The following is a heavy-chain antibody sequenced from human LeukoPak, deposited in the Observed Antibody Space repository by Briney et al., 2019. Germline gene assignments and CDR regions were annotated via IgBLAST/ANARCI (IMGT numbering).Heavy chain of an antibody. D-gene: IGHD2-15*01. CDR1: GFTFSSYW. V-gene: IGHV3-7*01. J-gene: IGHJ4*02. CDR2: IKPDGSVA. Sequence: GGSLRLSCSASGFTFSSYWMSWVRQAPGKGLVWLANIKPDGSVAYHVDSVKGRFTLSRDNASNSLYLQMNSLRAEDTAVYYCATIYCSGGTCSYLDDWGEGTLVTVSS. CDR3: ATIYCSGGTCSYLDD.